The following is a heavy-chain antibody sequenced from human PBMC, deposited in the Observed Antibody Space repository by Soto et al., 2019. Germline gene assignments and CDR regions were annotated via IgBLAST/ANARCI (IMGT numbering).Heavy chain of an antibody. Sequence: PSETLSLTCAVYGGSFSGYYWSWIRQPPGKGLEWIGEINHSGSTNYNPSLKSRVTISVDTSKNQFSLKLSSVTAADTAVYYCAGRRGYYGSGSYYKSVWGQGTLVTVSS. J-gene: IGHJ4*02. CDR3: AGRRGYYGSGSYYKSV. CDR2: INHSGST. CDR1: GGSFSGYY. D-gene: IGHD3-10*01. V-gene: IGHV4-34*01.